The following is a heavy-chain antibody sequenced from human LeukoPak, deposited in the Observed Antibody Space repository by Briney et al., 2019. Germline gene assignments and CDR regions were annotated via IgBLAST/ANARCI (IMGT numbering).Heavy chain of an antibody. D-gene: IGHD6-13*01. CDR1: GFTFSSYG. CDR2: IWYDGSNK. CDR3: ARVLYSSSWYNGPLDY. V-gene: IGHV3-33*01. J-gene: IGHJ4*02. Sequence: QPGGSLRLSCAASGFTFSSYGMHWVRQAPGKGLEWVTVIWYDGSNKYYADSVKGRFTISRDNSKNTLYLQMNSLRAEDTAVYYCARVLYSSSWYNGPLDYWGQGTLVTVSS.